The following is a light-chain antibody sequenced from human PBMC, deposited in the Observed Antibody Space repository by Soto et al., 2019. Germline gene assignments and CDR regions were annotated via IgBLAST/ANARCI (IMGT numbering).Light chain of an antibody. J-gene: IGKJ1*01. V-gene: IGKV1-8*01. Sequence: AIRMTQSPSSLSASTGDRVTITCRASQGISSYLAWYQQKPGKAPKLLIYAASTLQSGVPSRFSGSGSGTDFTLTISCLQAEDFATYYCQQYYSYSTFGKGTKVDIK. CDR1: QGISSY. CDR2: AAS. CDR3: QQYYSYST.